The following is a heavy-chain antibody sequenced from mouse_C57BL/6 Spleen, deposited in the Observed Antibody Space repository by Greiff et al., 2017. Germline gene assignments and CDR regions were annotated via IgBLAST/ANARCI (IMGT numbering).Heavy chain of an antibody. CDR3: ARGASGSNFDY. V-gene: IGHV1-84*01. J-gene: IGHJ2*01. D-gene: IGHD6-1*01. CDR1: GYTFTDYY. CDR2: IYPGSGNT. Sequence: VQLQQSGPELVKPGASVKISCKASGYTFTDYYINWVKQRPGQGLEWIGGIYPGSGNTKYNEKFKGKATLTVDTSSSTAYMQLSSLTSEDAAVYFCARGASGSNFDYWGKGTTLTGSA.